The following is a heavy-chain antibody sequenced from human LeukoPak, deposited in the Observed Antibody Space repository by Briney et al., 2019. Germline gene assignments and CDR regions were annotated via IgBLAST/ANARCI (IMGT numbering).Heavy chain of an antibody. D-gene: IGHD3-22*01. CDR1: GFTFSSYA. CDR2: ISYDGSNK. V-gene: IGHV3-30*04. CDR3: ARGVPRATYYYDSSGYSHFDY. Sequence: GGSLRLSCAASGFTFSSYAMHWVRQAPGKGLEWVADISYDGSNKYYADSVKGRFTISRDNSKNTLYLQMNSLGAEDTAVYYCARGVPRATYYYDSSGYSHFDYWGQGTLVTVSS. J-gene: IGHJ4*02.